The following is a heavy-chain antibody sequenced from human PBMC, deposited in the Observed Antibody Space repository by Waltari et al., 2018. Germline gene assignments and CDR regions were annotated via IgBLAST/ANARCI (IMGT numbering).Heavy chain of an antibody. CDR2: INSDGSST. D-gene: IGHD6-13*01. CDR1: GITFSSYG. Sequence: EVQLVESGGGLVQPGGSLSSSCAASGITFSSYGLHWVRQAPGKGLVWVSRINSDGSSTSYADSVKGRFTISRDNAKNTLYLQMNSLRAEDTAVYYCARGTGIAAAGSVYWGQGTLVTVSS. V-gene: IGHV3-74*01. CDR3: ARGTGIAAAGSVY. J-gene: IGHJ4*02.